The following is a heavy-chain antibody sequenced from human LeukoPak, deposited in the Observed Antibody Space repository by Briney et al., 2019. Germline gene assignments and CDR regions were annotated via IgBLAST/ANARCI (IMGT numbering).Heavy chain of an antibody. J-gene: IGHJ6*03. CDR2: IYHSGST. V-gene: IGHV4-38-2*01. CDR1: GYSISRDYY. D-gene: IGHD2/OR15-2a*01. CDR3: ARSFTFDYMDV. Sequence: SETLSLTCAVSGYSISRDYYWGWIWQPPGKGLEWIGSIYHSGSTYYNPSLKSRVTISVDTSKNQFSLKLSSVTAADTAVYYCARSFTFDYMDVWGKGTTVTDSS.